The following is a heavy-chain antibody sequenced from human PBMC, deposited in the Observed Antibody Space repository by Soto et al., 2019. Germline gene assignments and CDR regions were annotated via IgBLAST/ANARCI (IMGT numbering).Heavy chain of an antibody. CDR2: INHSGST. V-gene: IGHV4-34*10. CDR3: ARVRQGCSANNCYFDP. CDR1: GGSFSGYY. J-gene: IGHJ5*01. D-gene: IGHD1-1*01. Sequence: SETLSLTCAVYGGSFSGYYWSWIRQPPGKGLEWIGEINHSGSTNYNPSLRSRVSVSIDSSKNQFYLNLNSVTAADTAIYYCARVRQGCSANNCYFDPWGQGTQVTVSS.